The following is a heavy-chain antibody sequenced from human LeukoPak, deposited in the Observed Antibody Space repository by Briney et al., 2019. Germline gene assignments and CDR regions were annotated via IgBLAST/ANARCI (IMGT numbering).Heavy chain of an antibody. CDR3: ARGDAFSGDH. CDR1: GFSFTNFW. CDR2: IHPEGNEK. J-gene: IGHJ4*02. Sequence: PGGSLRLSCAVSGFSFTNFWMSWVRQAPGRGLECVANIHPEGNEKYHVESVKGRFTISRDNTKNLLFLQMNGLRVEDTAVYYCARGDAFSGDHWGQGTLVTVSS. V-gene: IGHV3-7*04.